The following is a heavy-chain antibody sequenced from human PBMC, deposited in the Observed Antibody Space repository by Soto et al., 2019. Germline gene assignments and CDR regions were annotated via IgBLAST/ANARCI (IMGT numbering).Heavy chain of an antibody. CDR2: IYHSGST. V-gene: IGHV4-4*02. Sequence: TSETLSLTCAVSGGSISSSNWWSWVRQPPGKGLEWIGEIYHSGSTNYNPSLKSRVTISVDKSKNQFSLKLSSVTAADTAVYYCARVLPVNSGVITTFDYWGQGTLVTVSS. D-gene: IGHD3-22*01. CDR1: GGSISSSNW. CDR3: ARVLPVNSGVITTFDY. J-gene: IGHJ4*02.